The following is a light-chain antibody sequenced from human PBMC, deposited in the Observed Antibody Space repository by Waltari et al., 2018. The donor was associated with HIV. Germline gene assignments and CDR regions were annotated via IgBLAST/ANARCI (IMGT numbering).Light chain of an antibody. V-gene: IGLV2-14*02. CDR1: SSDVGSYNL. Sequence: QSALTLPAPVSVSPGQSLTISCTGTSSDVGSYNLGSWYQQHPRTAPKLLIYDNIHRPSGVPDRFSGSKSGTSASLAITGLQAEDEADYYCQSYDSSLRVFGGGTKLTVL. CDR3: QSYDSSLRV. J-gene: IGLJ3*02. CDR2: DNI.